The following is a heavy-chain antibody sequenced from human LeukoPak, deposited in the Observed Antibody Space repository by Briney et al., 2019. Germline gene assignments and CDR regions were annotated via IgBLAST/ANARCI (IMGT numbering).Heavy chain of an antibody. CDR3: ARVVRYSSGPLTDLFPYSFDY. V-gene: IGHV1-3*03. CDR1: GYIFTDYA. J-gene: IGHJ4*02. D-gene: IGHD6-19*01. Sequence: GASVKVSCKASGYIFTDYAIHWLRQAPGQRLEWMGWINAGHGNTKYSQEFQGRVTITRDTSASTAYMELSSLRSEDTAVYYCARVVRYSSGPLTDLFPYSFDYWGQGTLVTVSS. CDR2: INAGHGNT.